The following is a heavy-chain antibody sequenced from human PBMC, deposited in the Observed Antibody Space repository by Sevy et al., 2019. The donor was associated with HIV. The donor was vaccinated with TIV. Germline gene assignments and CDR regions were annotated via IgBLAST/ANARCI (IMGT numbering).Heavy chain of an antibody. CDR2: INAGNGNT. D-gene: IGHD2-15*01. Sequence: ASVKVSCKASGYTFTSYAMHWVRQAPGQRLEWMGWINAGNGNTKYSQKFQGRVTITRDTSASTAYMELSSLRSEDTATYYCATVGLGYYSGSSYYQGDWFDPWGQGTLVTVSS. J-gene: IGHJ5*02. V-gene: IGHV1-3*01. CDR1: GYTFTSYA. CDR3: ATVGLGYYSGSSYYQGDWFDP.